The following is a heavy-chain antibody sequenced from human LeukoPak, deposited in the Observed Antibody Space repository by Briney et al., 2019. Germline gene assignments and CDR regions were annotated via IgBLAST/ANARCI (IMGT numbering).Heavy chain of an antibody. CDR1: GYSFINYW. V-gene: IGHV5-10-1*01. CDR2: IDPRDSYT. D-gene: IGHD3-22*01. J-gene: IGHJ3*02. Sequence: GESLKISCQGSGYSFINYWISWVRQMPGKGLEWLGRIDPRDSYTNYSPSFQGHVTISADKSITTAYLQWSSLKASDTAMYYCARRYYYDSSGYYLAHDAFDIWGQGTMVTVSS. CDR3: ARRYYYDSSGYYLAHDAFDI.